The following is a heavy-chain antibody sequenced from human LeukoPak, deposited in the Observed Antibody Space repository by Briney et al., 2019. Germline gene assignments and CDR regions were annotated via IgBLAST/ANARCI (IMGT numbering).Heavy chain of an antibody. CDR2: ISSSSSTI. D-gene: IGHD2-2*03. V-gene: IGHV3-48*01. J-gene: IGHJ4*02. Sequence: SGGSLRLSCAASGLTFSDYTMNWVRQAPGKGLEWVSYISSSSSTISYADSVKGRFTISRDNAKNSLFLQMSSLRAEDTAVYYCASVGHCTSSSCPYYFDYWGQGTLVTVSS. CDR3: ASVGHCTSSSCPYYFDY. CDR1: GLTFSDYT.